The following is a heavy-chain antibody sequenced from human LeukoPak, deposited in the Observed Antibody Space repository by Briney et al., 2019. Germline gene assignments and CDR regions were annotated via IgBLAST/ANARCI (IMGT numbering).Heavy chain of an antibody. Sequence: GESLKISCKASGNSFTSYWIAWVRQIPGKGLEWMGIIYCGDSDTRYSPSFQGQVTVSADKSISTAYLQWSSLKASDTAMHYCARGMYYFDYWGQGTLVTVSS. CDR2: IYCGDSDT. D-gene: IGHD3-16*01. CDR1: GNSFTSYW. J-gene: IGHJ4*02. CDR3: ARGMYYFDY. V-gene: IGHV5-51*01.